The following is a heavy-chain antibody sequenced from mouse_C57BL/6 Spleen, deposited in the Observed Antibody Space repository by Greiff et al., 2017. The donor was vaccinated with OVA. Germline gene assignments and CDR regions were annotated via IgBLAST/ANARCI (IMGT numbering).Heavy chain of an antibody. Sequence: VKLVESGPGLVAPSQSLSITCTVSGFSLTSYGVHWVRQPPGKGLEWLVVIWSDGSTTYNSALKSRLSISQDNSKSQVFLKMNSLQTDDTAMYYCARHESNYQGAMDYWGQGTSVTVSS. J-gene: IGHJ4*01. D-gene: IGHD2-5*01. V-gene: IGHV2-6-1*01. CDR3: ARHESNYQGAMDY. CDR2: IWSDGST. CDR1: GFSLTSYG.